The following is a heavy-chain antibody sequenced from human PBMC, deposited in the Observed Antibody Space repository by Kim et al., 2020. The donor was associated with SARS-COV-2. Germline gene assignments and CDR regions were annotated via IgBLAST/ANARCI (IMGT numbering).Heavy chain of an antibody. CDR3: AASDRAMVRYYYGMDV. Sequence: SLMSRVTISVDTSKNQFSLRLGAVTAADTAVYYCAASDRAMVRYYYGMDVWGQGTTVTVSS. V-gene: IGHV4-59*01. J-gene: IGHJ6*02. D-gene: IGHD5-18*01.